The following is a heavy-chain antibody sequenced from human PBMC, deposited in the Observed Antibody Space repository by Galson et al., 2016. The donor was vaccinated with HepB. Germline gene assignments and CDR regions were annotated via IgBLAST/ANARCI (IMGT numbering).Heavy chain of an antibody. CDR1: GFTFSNSW. D-gene: IGHD3-3*01. Sequence: SLRLSCAASGFTFSNSWMSWLRQPPGKGLEWVANIKEDGSENYYVDSVKGRFTISRDNAKNSLYLQMNSLRAEDTAVYYCARPGRVAAAFWVQGTLVTVSS. V-gene: IGHV3-7*03. CDR3: ARPGRVAAAF. J-gene: IGHJ4*02. CDR2: IKEDGSEN.